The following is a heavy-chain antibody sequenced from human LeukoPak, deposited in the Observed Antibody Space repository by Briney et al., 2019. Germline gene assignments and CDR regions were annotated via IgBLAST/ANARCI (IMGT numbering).Heavy chain of an antibody. V-gene: IGHV4-59*08. J-gene: IGHJ5*01. D-gene: IGHD4-11*01. Sequence: SETLSLTYTVSGGSISGYYWTWIRQLPGKGLEWIGYIYNSGITNYNPSLKSRVTVSVDTSKNQFSLRLTSVTAADTAVYYCARSVPSLDYLFDSWGHGTLVTVSS. CDR1: GGSISGYY. CDR2: IYNSGIT. CDR3: ARSVPSLDYLFDS.